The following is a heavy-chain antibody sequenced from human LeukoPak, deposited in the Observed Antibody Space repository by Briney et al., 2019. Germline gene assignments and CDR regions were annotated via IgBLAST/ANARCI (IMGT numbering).Heavy chain of an antibody. J-gene: IGHJ5*02. D-gene: IGHD2-15*01. Sequence: SQTLSLTCTVSGGSISSGGYYWSWIRQHPGKGLEWIGYIYYGGSTYYNPSLKSRVTISVDTSKNQFSLKLSSVTAADTAVYYCARDSRWWFDPWGQGTLVTVSS. CDR1: GGSISSGGYY. CDR3: ARDSRWWFDP. CDR2: IYYGGST. V-gene: IGHV4-31*03.